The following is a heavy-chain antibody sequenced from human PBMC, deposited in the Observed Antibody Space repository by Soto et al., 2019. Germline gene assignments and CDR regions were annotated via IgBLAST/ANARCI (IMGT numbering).Heavy chain of an antibody. Sequence: PGGALRLSCAASGFTFSDHYKDWVRQAPGKGLEWVGRTRNKANSYTTEYAASVKGRFTISRDDSKNSLYLQMNSLKTEDTAVYYCARALSGSYYDWFDPWGQGTLVTVSS. V-gene: IGHV3-72*01. J-gene: IGHJ5*02. CDR2: TRNKANSYTT. CDR1: GFTFSDHY. D-gene: IGHD1-26*01. CDR3: ARALSGSYYDWFDP.